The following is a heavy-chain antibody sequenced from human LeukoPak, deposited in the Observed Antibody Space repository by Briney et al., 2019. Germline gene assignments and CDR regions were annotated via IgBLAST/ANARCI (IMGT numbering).Heavy chain of an antibody. CDR3: ARDLFPDDFWSGYEGGDNWFDP. D-gene: IGHD3-3*01. J-gene: IGHJ5*02. Sequence: SETLSLTCTVSGGSISSGGYYWSWIRQPAGKGLEWIGRINPSGNTNYNPSLKSRVTMSVDTSKNQFSLKLSSVTAADTAVYYCARDLFPDDFWSGYEGGDNWFDPWGQGTLVTVSS. CDR2: INPSGNT. V-gene: IGHV4-61*02. CDR1: GGSISSGGYY.